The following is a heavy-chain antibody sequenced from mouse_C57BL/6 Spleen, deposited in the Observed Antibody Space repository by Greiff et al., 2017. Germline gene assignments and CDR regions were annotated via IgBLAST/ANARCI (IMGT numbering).Heavy chain of an antibody. D-gene: IGHD2-14*01. CDR2: IHPNSGST. J-gene: IGHJ4*01. V-gene: IGHV1-64*01. CDR3: AHRGVGAMDY. Sequence: QVQLQQPGAELVKPGASVKLSCKASGYTFTSYWMHWVKQRPGQGLEWIGMIHPNSGSTNYNEKFKSKATLTVDKSSSTAYMQLSSLTYEDSAVYYCAHRGVGAMDYWGQGTSVTVSS. CDR1: GYTFTSYW.